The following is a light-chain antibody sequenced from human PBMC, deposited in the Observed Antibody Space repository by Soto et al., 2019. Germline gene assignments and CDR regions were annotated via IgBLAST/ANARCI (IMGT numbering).Light chain of an antibody. CDR3: QQYGSSST. CDR1: QRVSRN. Sequence: VLTQTPSTLSLSPGERATLAGRASQRVSRNLAWYQQKPGQAPRLLIYGASSRPTGIPDRFSGSGSGTDFTLTISRLEPEDFAVYYCQQYGSSSTFGQATRWRL. V-gene: IGKV3-20*01. CDR2: GAS. J-gene: IGKJ5*01.